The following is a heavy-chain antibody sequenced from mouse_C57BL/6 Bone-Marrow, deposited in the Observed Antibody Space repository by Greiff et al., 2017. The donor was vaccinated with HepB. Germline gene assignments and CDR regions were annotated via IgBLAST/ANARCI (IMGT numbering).Heavy chain of an antibody. J-gene: IGHJ1*03. D-gene: IGHD1-1*01. Sequence: VQLQQSGAELARPGASVKLSCKASGYTFTSYGISWVKQRTGQGLEWIGEIYPRSGNTYYNEKFKGKATLTADKSSSTAYMELRSLTSEDSAVYFCAREGGSSPVTEYFDVWGTGTTVTVSS. V-gene: IGHV1-81*01. CDR1: GYTFTSYG. CDR3: AREGGSSPVTEYFDV. CDR2: IYPRSGNT.